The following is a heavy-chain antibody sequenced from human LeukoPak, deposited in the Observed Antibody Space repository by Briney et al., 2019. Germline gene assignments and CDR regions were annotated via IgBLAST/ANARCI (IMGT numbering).Heavy chain of an antibody. CDR2: IWYDGSNK. CDR3: AKEGGSGTGDY. CDR1: GFTFSSYG. Sequence: GGSLRLSCAASGFTFSSYGMHWVRQAPGKGLEWVAVIWYDGSNKYYADSVKGRFTISRDNSKNTLYLQVNSLRAEDTAVYYCAKEGGSGTGDYWGQGTLVTVSS. D-gene: IGHD3-16*01. J-gene: IGHJ4*02. V-gene: IGHV3-33*06.